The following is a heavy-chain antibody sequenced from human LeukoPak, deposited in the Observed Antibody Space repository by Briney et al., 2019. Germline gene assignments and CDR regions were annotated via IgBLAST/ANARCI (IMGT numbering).Heavy chain of an antibody. Sequence: QPGGSLRLSCAASGFTFSGYAMSWVRQAPGKGLEWVSAISGSGGSTYYADSVKGRFTISRDNSKNTLYLQMNSLRAEDTAVYYCASRPMIDFWGFVDYWGQGTLVTVSS. J-gene: IGHJ4*02. CDR1: GFTFSGYA. CDR3: ASRPMIDFWGFVDY. CDR2: ISGSGGST. D-gene: IGHD3-3*01. V-gene: IGHV3-23*01.